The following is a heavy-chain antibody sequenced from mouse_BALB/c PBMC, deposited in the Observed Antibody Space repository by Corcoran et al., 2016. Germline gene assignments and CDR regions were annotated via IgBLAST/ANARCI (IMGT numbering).Heavy chain of an antibody. CDR2: ISYDGSN. CDR1: GYSITSGYY. CDR3: ARKPWYFDV. V-gene: IGHV3-6*02. J-gene: IGHJ1*01. Sequence: DVQLQESGPGLVKPSQSLSLTCSVTGYSITSGYYWNWIRQFPGNKLEWMGYISYDGSNNYNPSLKNRISITRDTSKNQFFLKLNSVTTEDTATYYCARKPWYFDVWGAGTTVTVSS.